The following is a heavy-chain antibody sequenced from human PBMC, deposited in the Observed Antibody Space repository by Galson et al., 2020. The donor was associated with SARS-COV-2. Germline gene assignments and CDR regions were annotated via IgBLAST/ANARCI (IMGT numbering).Heavy chain of an antibody. CDR1: GSTFSTYS. CDR2: IRSTGNTK. CDR3: ARDVKTEDSSSWSYDY. Sequence: GGSLRLSCAAYGSTFSTYSMNWVRQAPGKGLEWVSYIRSTGNTKYYADSVKGRLTTSRDNAKNLLYLQMNSLRAEDTAVYYCARDVKTEDSSSWSYDYWGQGTLVTVSS. D-gene: IGHD6-13*01. J-gene: IGHJ4*02. V-gene: IGHV3-48*01.